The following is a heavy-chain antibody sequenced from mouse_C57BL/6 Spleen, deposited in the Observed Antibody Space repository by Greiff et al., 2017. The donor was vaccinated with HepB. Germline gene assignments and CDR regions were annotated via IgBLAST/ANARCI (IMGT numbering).Heavy chain of an antibody. Sequence: LVESGAELVRPGTSVKVSCKASGYAFTNYLIEWVKQRPGQGLEWIGVINPGSGGTNYNEKFKGKATLTADKSSSTAYMQLSRLTSEDSAVYFCARGKTTVVAGDFDYWGQGTTLTVSS. J-gene: IGHJ2*01. D-gene: IGHD1-1*01. V-gene: IGHV1-54*01. CDR1: GYAFTNYL. CDR2: INPGSGGT. CDR3: ARGKTTVVAGDFDY.